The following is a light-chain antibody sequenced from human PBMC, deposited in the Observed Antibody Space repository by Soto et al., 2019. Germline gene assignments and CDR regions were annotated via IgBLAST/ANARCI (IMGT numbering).Light chain of an antibody. CDR3: CYYAGSYTRV. Sequence: QSALTQPRSLSGSPGQSVTISCTGTSSDVGGYNYVSWYQQHPGKAPKLMIYDVSKRPSGVPDRFSGYKSGNTASLTISGLQAADGADYYCCYYAGSYTRVFGGGTKLTVL. CDR1: SSDVGGYNY. J-gene: IGLJ3*02. CDR2: DVS. V-gene: IGLV2-11*01.